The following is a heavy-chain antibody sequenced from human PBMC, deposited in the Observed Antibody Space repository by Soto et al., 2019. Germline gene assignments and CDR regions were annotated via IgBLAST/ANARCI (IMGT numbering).Heavy chain of an antibody. J-gene: IGHJ4*02. D-gene: IGHD3-22*01. CDR3: AVSRDYYDSSGTIGY. CDR2: IVVGSGNT. V-gene: IGHV1-58*01. CDR1: GFTFTSSA. Sequence: SVKVSCKASGFTFTSSAVQWVRQARGQRLEWIGWIVVGSGNTNYAQKFQERVTITRDMSTSTAYMELSSLRSEDTAVYYCAVSRDYYDSSGTIGYWGQGTLVTVSS.